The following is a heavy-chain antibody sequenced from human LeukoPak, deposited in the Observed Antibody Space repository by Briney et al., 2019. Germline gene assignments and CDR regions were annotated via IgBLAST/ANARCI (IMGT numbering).Heavy chain of an antibody. Sequence: ASVKVSCKASGYTFTGYYMHWVRQAPGQGLEWMGWINPNSGGTNYAQKFQGRVTMTRDTSISTAYMELSRLRSVDTAVYYCAVGVRGSGSYQIWGHAFDIWGQGTMVTVSS. CDR1: GYTFTGYY. V-gene: IGHV1-2*02. D-gene: IGHD3-10*01. CDR2: INPNSGGT. J-gene: IGHJ3*02. CDR3: AVGVRGSGSYQIWGHAFDI.